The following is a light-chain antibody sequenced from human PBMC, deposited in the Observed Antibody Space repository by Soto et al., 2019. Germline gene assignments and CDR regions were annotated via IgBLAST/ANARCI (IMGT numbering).Light chain of an antibody. CDR2: YTS. V-gene: IGKV1-39*01. Sequence: DIQMTQSTSSLSASVGARVTITCRARQSLGRRLTWDQQKPEEAPKLLIYYTSTLQNGVTSRFSDSGPEPDFTLTINSLQPEDFATYYCQQSFGPPYTFGQGTKLE. CDR3: QQSFGPPYT. CDR1: QSLGRR. J-gene: IGKJ2*01.